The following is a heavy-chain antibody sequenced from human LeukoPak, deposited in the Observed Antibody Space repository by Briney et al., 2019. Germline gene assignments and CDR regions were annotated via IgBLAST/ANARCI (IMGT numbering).Heavy chain of an antibody. V-gene: IGHV3-30*03. CDR3: ARDRAWNYFDY. D-gene: IGHD3-3*01. CDR1: GFTFSSYG. J-gene: IGHJ4*02. CDR2: ISNDGSRK. Sequence: PGGSLRLSCAASGFTFSSYGMHWVCQAPGKGLEWVAIISNDGSRKYYAHSVEGRFTISRDNSKNTLYLQMDSLRAEDTAVYYCARDRAWNYFDYWGQGTLVTVSS.